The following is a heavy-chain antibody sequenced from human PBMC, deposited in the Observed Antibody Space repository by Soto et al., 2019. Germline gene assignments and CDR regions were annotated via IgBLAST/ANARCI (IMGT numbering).Heavy chain of an antibody. CDR1: GGSLSGYY. Sequence: PSETLSLTCAVHGGSLSGYYWTWIRQPPGKELEWIGDIFHSGSTNHNPSLKSRVTISVDTSKNQFSLKLSSVTAADTAVYYCARRSYDILTGIDAFDIWGQGTMVTVSS. CDR2: IFHSGST. CDR3: ARRSYDILTGIDAFDI. D-gene: IGHD3-9*01. V-gene: IGHV4-34*12. J-gene: IGHJ3*02.